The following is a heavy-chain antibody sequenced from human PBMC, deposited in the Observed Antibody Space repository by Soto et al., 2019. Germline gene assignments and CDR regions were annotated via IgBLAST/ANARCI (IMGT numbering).Heavy chain of an antibody. V-gene: IGHV3-53*04. CDR3: ARDPITMVRGVMVYYGMDV. CDR2: IYSGGST. Sequence: EVQLVESGGGLVQPGGSLRLSCAASGFTVSSNYMSWVRQAPGKGLEWVSVIYSGGSTYYADSVKGRFTISRHNSKNTLYSQMNSLRAEDTAVYYCARDPITMVRGVMVYYGMDVWGQGTTVTVSS. D-gene: IGHD3-10*01. CDR1: GFTVSSNY. J-gene: IGHJ6*02.